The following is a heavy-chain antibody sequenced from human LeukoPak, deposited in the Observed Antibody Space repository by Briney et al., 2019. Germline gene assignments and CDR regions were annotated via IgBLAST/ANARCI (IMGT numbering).Heavy chain of an antibody. CDR3: ARGESTSAFDI. D-gene: IGHD1-26*01. CDR1: GXSISSGGYS. J-gene: IGHJ3*02. Sequence: SQTLSLTCAVSGXSISSGGYSWSWIRQPPGKGQEWIGYIYHSGSTYYNPSLKSRVTISVDRSKNQFSLKLSSVTAADTAVYYCARGESTSAFDIWGQGTMVTVSS. CDR2: IYHSGST. V-gene: IGHV4-30-2*01.